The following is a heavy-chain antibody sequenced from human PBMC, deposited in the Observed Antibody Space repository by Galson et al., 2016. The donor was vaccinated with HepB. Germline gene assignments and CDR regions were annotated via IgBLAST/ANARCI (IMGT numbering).Heavy chain of an antibody. J-gene: IGHJ3*02. CDR3: VREQYPTDAFDI. CDR1: GFSFSDSS. D-gene: IGHD2/OR15-2a*01. Sequence: LRLSCAASGFSFSDSSMNWVRQAPGKGPEWVSSINFSSGYIHYADSVRGRFTISRDNARNSLYLQMNSLRAEDTAVYYSVREQYPTDAFDIWGPGTMVIVSS. V-gene: IGHV3-21*01. CDR2: INFSSGYI.